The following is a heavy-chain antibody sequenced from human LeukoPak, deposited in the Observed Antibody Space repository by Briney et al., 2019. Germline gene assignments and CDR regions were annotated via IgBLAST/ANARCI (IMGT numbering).Heavy chain of an antibody. J-gene: IGHJ4*02. CDR2: ISGTGGST. D-gene: IGHD6-19*01. V-gene: IGHV3-23*01. CDR3: AKRGIAVADMIDY. CDR1: GFTFSSYA. Sequence: GGSLRLSCAASGFTFSSYAMSWVRQAPGKGLEWVSGISGTGGSTHYADSVKGRFTISRDNSKNTLYLQMNSLRAEDTAVYFCAKRGIAVADMIDYWGQGTLVTVSS.